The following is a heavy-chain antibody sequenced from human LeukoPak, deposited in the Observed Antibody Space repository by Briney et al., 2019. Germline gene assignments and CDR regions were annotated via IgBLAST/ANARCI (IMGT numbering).Heavy chain of an antibody. V-gene: IGHV3-33*01. CDR2: IWFDGSNK. Sequence: GSLRLSCAASGFTFGDYGMQWVRQAPGKGLEWVAVIWFDGSNKYYTDSVKGRFTISRDNSKDTVYLQMNSLRAEDTALYFCARGPLGALSSYCAMDVWGQGTKV. CDR3: ARGPLGALSSYCAMDV. J-gene: IGHJ6*02. CDR1: GFTFGDYG.